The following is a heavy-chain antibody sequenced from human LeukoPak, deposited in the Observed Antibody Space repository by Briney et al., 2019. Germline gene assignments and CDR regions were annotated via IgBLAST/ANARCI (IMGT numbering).Heavy chain of an antibody. CDR3: ARDLLPLGGGDCYPRDY. D-gene: IGHD2-21*02. CDR1: GGSISSYY. J-gene: IGHJ4*02. V-gene: IGHV4-59*01. CDR2: LYYSGST. Sequence: SETLSLTCTVSGGSISSYYWSWIRQPPGKGLEWIGYLYYSGSTNYNPSFKSRVTISVDTSKNQFSLKLSSVTAADTAVYYCARDLLPLGGGDCYPRDYWGQGTLVTVSS.